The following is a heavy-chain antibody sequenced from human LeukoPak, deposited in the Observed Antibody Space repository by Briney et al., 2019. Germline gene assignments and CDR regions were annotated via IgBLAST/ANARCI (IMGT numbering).Heavy chain of an antibody. CDR2: INRSGGNT. Sequence: WGSLRLSCAASAFTFSTHAMSWVRQAPGKGLEWVSAINRSGGNTYYGYSVKGRFTISRDSSKNTLHLQMDSLRAEDTAVYYCAKDWPVSGDHYSPFDYWGQGTLVTVSS. J-gene: IGHJ4*02. D-gene: IGHD4-11*01. CDR3: AKDWPVSGDHYSPFDY. V-gene: IGHV3-23*01. CDR1: AFTFSTHA.